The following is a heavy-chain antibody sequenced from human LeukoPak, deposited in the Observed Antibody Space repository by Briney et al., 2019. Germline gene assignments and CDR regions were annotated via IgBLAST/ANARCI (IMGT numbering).Heavy chain of an antibody. CDR3: ALLVAMAVRTDLQN. J-gene: IGHJ4*02. D-gene: IGHD2-15*01. Sequence: GASVKVSCKASGGTFSGYAISWVRQAPGQGLEWMGRINPNSGGTNYAQKFQGRVTMTRDTSISTAYMELSRLRSDDTAVYYCALLVAMAVRTDLQNWGQGTLVTVSS. CDR1: GGTFSGYA. V-gene: IGHV1-2*06. CDR2: INPNSGGT.